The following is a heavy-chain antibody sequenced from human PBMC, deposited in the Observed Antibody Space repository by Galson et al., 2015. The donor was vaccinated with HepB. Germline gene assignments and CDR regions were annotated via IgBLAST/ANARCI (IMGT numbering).Heavy chain of an antibody. D-gene: IGHD6-13*01. CDR1: GFTFSSYA. Sequence: SLRLSCAASGFTFSSYAMHWVRQAPGKGLEWVAVISYDGSNKYYADSVKGRFTISRDNSKNTLYLQMNSLRAEDTAVYYCARESIAAAGTGIDYWGQGTLVTVSS. J-gene: IGHJ4*02. CDR2: ISYDGSNK. V-gene: IGHV3-30*04. CDR3: ARESIAAAGTGIDY.